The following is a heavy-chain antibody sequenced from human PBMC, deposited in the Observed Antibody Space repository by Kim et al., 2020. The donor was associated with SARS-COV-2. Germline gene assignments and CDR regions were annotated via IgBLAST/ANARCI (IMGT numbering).Heavy chain of an antibody. Sequence: GGSLRLSCAASGFTFSSYSMNWVRQAPGKGLEWVSSISSSSSYIYYADSVKGRFTISRDNAKNSLYLQMNSLRAEDTAVYYCARDRSSVAGYYFDYWGQGNLVHLSS. V-gene: IGHV3-21*01. CDR1: GFTFSSYS. D-gene: IGHD6-19*01. CDR2: ISSSSSYI. J-gene: IGHJ4*02. CDR3: ARDRSSVAGYYFDY.